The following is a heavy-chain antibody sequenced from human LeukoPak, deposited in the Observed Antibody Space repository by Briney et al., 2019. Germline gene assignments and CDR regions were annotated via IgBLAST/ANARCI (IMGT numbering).Heavy chain of an antibody. CDR2: ISRDGDTI. V-gene: IGHV3-23*01. J-gene: IGHJ4*02. Sequence: GGSLGLSCAASGFTFSTYAMTWVRQAPGKGLEWVSGISRDGDTIYYAQSVKGRFTVSRDNSKDTLYLQMNSLRAGDTAVYYCVKGASSTALITWGLWGQGTLVTVSS. D-gene: IGHD6-13*01. CDR1: GFTFSTYA. CDR3: VKGASSTALITWGL.